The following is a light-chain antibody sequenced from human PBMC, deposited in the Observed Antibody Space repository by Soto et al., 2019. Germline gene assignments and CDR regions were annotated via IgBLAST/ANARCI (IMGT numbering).Light chain of an antibody. CDR2: DAS. J-gene: IGKJ5*01. Sequence: DLPMTQSPSTLSASAGDRVTITCRASQSITIWLAWYQQKPGKAPKLLIYDASTLESGVPSRFSDSGSGTEFTLTISSLQPDDFATYYCQQFHSFPITFGQGTRLEIK. CDR3: QQFHSFPIT. CDR1: QSITIW. V-gene: IGKV1-5*01.